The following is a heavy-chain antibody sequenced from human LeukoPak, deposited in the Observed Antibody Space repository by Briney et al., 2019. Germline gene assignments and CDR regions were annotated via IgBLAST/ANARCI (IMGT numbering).Heavy chain of an antibody. CDR1: GFTFSTYA. Sequence: GGSLRLSCAASGFTFSTYAMTWLRQAPGKGLEWVSAISGSGGTTYNADSVKGRFSISRDNSKNTLYLQMNSLRAEDTAVYYCARVGEWELTDKWGQGTLVTVSS. CDR3: ARVGEWELTDK. CDR2: ISGSGGTT. D-gene: IGHD1-26*01. J-gene: IGHJ4*02. V-gene: IGHV3-23*01.